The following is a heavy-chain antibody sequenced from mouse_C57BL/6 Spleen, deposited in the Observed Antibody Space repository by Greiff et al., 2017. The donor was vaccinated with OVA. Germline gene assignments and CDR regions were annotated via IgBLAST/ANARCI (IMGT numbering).Heavy chain of an antibody. Sequence: EVQLMESGPGLVKPSQSLSLTCSVTGYSITSGYYWNWIRQFPGNKLEWMGYISYDGSNNYNPSLKNRISITRDTSKNQFFLKLNSVTTEDTATYYCARDGPFAYWGQGTLVTVSA. J-gene: IGHJ3*01. CDR2: ISYDGSN. CDR3: ARDGPFAY. CDR1: GYSITSGYY. V-gene: IGHV3-6*01.